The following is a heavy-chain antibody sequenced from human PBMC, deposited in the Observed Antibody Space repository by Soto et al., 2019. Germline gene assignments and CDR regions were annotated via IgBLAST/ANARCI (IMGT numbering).Heavy chain of an antibody. CDR1: GYTFTSYA. Sequence: QVQLVQSGAEVKKPGASVKDSCKASGYTFTSYAMHWVRQAPGQRLEWMGWINAGNGNTKYSPKFQGRVTITREPSAVTPSMALSSLRSEETTVYYCAMSSGYSYIDYWGQGTLLTVPS. J-gene: IGHJ4*02. CDR3: AMSSGYSYIDY. D-gene: IGHD3-22*01. V-gene: IGHV1-3*01. CDR2: INAGNGNT.